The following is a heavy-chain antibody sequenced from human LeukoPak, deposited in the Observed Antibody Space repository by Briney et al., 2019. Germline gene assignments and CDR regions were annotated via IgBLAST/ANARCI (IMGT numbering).Heavy chain of an antibody. J-gene: IGHJ4*02. Sequence: GRCLSLSCAASGFTFSSYAMSWVPEARGKALEWVSGISSDGRAFYADSVKGRFTISRENYKNPPYLQMSSLRAEDTAVYYCAKEAAVIAIPYFDYWGQGALVTVSS. CDR3: AKEAAVIAIPYFDY. V-gene: IGHV3-23*01. CDR1: GFTFSSYA. D-gene: IGHD2-21*01. CDR2: ISSDGRA.